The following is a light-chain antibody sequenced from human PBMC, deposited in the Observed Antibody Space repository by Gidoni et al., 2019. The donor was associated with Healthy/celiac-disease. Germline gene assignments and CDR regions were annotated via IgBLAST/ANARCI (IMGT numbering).Light chain of an antibody. CDR2: DAS. CDR1: QSVSSY. CDR3: RQRSNWPPIT. J-gene: IGKJ5*01. Sequence: PGERATLSCRASQSVSSYLAGYQQKPGQAPRRLIYDASNRATGITARFSGSGSGTEFTLTISSLEPEDCGVYYCRQRSNWPPITFGQGTRLEIK. V-gene: IGKV3-11*01.